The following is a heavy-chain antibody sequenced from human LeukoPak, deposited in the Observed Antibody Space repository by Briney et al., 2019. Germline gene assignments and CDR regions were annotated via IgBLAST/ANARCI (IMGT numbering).Heavy chain of an antibody. J-gene: IGHJ4*02. CDR3: AKDLTSSTTVIDY. CDR1: GFTFSNCG. CDR2: IWYDGNNK. Sequence: PGGSLRLSRAASGFTFSNCGMWSVRQAPGQGLEWVAVIWYDGNNKYYADSVQGRFTISRDNSKNTLYLHMNSLRAEDTAVYYCAKDLTSSTTVIDYWGQGTLVIVSS. V-gene: IGHV3-33*06. D-gene: IGHD2-2*01.